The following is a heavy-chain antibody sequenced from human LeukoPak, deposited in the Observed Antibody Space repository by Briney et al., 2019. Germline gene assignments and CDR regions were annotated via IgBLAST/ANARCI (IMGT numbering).Heavy chain of an antibody. D-gene: IGHD2-2*01. Sequence: GGSLRLSCAASGFTFSSYAMHWVRQAPGKGLEWVAVISYDGSNKYYADSVKGRFTISRDNSKNTLYLQMNSLRAEDTAVYYCAREICSGTSCLAFDIWGQGTMVTVSS. CDR1: GFTFSSYA. J-gene: IGHJ3*02. V-gene: IGHV3-30*04. CDR3: AREICSGTSCLAFDI. CDR2: ISYDGSNK.